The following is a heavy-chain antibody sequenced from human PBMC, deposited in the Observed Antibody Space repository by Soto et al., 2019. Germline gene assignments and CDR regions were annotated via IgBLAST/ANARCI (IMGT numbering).Heavy chain of an antibody. Sequence: GGSLRLSCAASGFTFSSFHMNWVRQAPGEGLEWVSSISRSSNYINYADSVKGGFNITRDNAENSLYLQMNSLRAEDTAVYYCARVFGVSSRPRGYYYYYMDVWGKGTTVTVSS. CDR1: GFTFSSFH. CDR2: ISRSSNYI. CDR3: ARVFGVSSRPRGYYYYYMDV. V-gene: IGHV3-21*01. J-gene: IGHJ6*03. D-gene: IGHD3-3*01.